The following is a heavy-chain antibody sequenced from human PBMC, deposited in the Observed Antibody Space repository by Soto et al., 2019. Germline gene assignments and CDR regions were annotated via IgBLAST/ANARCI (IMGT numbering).Heavy chain of an antibody. CDR1: GYTFTSYG. V-gene: IGHV1-18*04. J-gene: IGHJ5*02. Sequence: GASVKVSCKASGYTFTSYGISWVRQAPGQGLEWMGWISAYNGNTNYAQKLQGRVTTTTDTSTSTAYMELRSLRSDDTAVYYCARGGYCSGTSCYTGYNWFDPWGQGTLVTV. D-gene: IGHD2-2*02. CDR2: ISAYNGNT. CDR3: ARGGYCSGTSCYTGYNWFDP.